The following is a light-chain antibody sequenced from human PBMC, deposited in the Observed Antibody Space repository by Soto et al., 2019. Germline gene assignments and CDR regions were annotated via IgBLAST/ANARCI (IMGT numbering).Light chain of an antibody. CDR2: DAS. CDR3: LRYNAFSQT. CDR1: QSMNDW. J-gene: IGKJ1*01. Sequence: DIQMTQSPSTLSASVGDRVTITCRASQSMNDWLAWFQQKPGKAPKVLIYDASSLQSGVPSRFSGSGSGTEFTLTIDGLQPDDVATYYCLRYNAFSQTLGQGNKVEL. V-gene: IGKV1-5*01.